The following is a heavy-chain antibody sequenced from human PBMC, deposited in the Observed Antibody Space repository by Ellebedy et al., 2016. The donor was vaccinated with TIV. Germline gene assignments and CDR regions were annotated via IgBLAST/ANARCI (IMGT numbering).Heavy chain of an antibody. V-gene: IGHV5-51*01. D-gene: IGHD1-14*01. CDR3: ARPGEYTGNGDY. CDR2: IYPGDSDT. CDR1: EYNFAMYW. J-gene: IGHJ4*02. Sequence: KVSCKGSEYNFAMYWIGWVRQMPGKGLEWMGIIYPGDSDTRYSPSFQGQVTISADKSTSTAFLHWTSLKSSDTAIYYCARPGEYTGNGDYWGQGTLVTVSS.